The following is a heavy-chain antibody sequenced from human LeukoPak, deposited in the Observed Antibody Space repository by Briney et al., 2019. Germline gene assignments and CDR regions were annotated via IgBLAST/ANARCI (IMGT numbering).Heavy chain of an antibody. CDR1: GFTFDDYG. V-gene: IGHV3-20*04. J-gene: IGHJ5*02. D-gene: IGHD1-1*01. Sequence: PGGSLRLSCAASGFTFDDYGMSWVRQAPGKGLEWVSGVNWNGGSTTYAESVKGRFTISRDNAKNSLYLQMNSLRVEDTALYYCARGPPDNWNLDYNWFDPWGQGTLVTVSS. CDR3: ARGPPDNWNLDYNWFDP. CDR2: VNWNGGST.